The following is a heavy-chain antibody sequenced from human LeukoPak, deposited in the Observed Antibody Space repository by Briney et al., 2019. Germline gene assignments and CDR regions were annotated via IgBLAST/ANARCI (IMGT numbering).Heavy chain of an antibody. V-gene: IGHV4-59*01. CDR1: GGSISSYY. CDR3: ARVSRYYGSGRYDYMDV. J-gene: IGHJ6*03. D-gene: IGHD3-10*01. Sequence: PSETLSLTCTVSGGSISSYYWSWIRQPPGKGLEWIGYIYYSGSTNYNPSLKSRVTISVDTSKNQFSLKLSSVTAADTAVYYCARVSRYYGSGRYDYMDVWGKGTTVTISS. CDR2: IYYSGST.